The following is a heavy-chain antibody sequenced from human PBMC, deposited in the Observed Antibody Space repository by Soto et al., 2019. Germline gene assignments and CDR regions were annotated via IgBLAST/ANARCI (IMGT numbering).Heavy chain of an antibody. CDR2: IWYDGSNK. CDR3: ARDLSITIFAMGGMDV. Sequence: QVQLVESGGGVVQPGRSLRLSCAASGFTFSSYGMHWVRQAPGKGLEWVAVIWYDGSNKYYADSVKGRFTISRDNSKNTLYLQMNSLRAEDTAVYYCARDLSITIFAMGGMDVWGQGTTVTVSS. V-gene: IGHV3-33*01. J-gene: IGHJ6*02. D-gene: IGHD3-9*01. CDR1: GFTFSSYG.